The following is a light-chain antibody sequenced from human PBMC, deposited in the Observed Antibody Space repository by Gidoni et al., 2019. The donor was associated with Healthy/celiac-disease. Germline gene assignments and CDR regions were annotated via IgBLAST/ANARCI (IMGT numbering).Light chain of an antibody. CDR3: MQSIQLPLS. V-gene: IGKV2D-29*01. Sequence: DIEMPQNALCLSVTPGQPASSSCKSSQRLLHSDGKTYLAWYLQKPGQPPQLLIYEFSNRFSGVPDRFSVSGSWTYFTLKISRVEAVDVGLYFCMQSIQLPLSFGGGTRVEIK. CDR2: EFS. CDR1: QRLLHSDGKTY. J-gene: IGKJ4*01.